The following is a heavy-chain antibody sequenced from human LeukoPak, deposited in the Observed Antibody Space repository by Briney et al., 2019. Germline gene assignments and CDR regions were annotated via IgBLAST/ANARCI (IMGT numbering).Heavy chain of an antibody. J-gene: IGHJ4*02. Sequence: GESLKISCKGSGYSFTNYWIGWVRQMPGKGLEWMGIIYPGDSDTRYSPSFQGQVTISADKSISTAYLQWSSLKASDTAMYYCARRITIFSATYYFDYWGQGTLVTVSS. CDR1: GYSFTNYW. V-gene: IGHV5-51*01. CDR2: IYPGDSDT. D-gene: IGHD3-9*01. CDR3: ARRITIFSATYYFDY.